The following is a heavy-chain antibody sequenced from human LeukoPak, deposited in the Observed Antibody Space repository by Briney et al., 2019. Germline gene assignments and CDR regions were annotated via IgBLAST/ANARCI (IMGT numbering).Heavy chain of an antibody. Sequence: ASVKVSCKASGYTFTGYYMHWVRQAPGQGLEWMGWINPNSGGTNYAQKFQGRVTITRDTSISTAYMELSRLRSDDTAVYYCASNVLLWFGEFDYWGQGTLVTVSS. CDR3: ASNVLLWFGEFDY. V-gene: IGHV1-2*02. CDR1: GYTFTGYY. D-gene: IGHD3-10*01. J-gene: IGHJ4*02. CDR2: INPNSGGT.